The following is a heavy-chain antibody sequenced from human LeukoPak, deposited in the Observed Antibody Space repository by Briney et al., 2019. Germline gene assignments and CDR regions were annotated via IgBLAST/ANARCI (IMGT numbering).Heavy chain of an antibody. CDR3: ARVGAAPGHFDY. CDR1: GYSFAGYG. D-gene: IGHD6-13*01. J-gene: IGHJ4*02. CDR2: IRTYSGNT. Sequence: GASLKVSCKASGYSFAGYGISWVRQAPGQGLEWIGWIRTYSGNTKYAHNLQGRITLTTETSTSTAYMELRSLRSDDTAVYYCARVGAAPGHFDYWGQGTQLTVSS. V-gene: IGHV1-18*01.